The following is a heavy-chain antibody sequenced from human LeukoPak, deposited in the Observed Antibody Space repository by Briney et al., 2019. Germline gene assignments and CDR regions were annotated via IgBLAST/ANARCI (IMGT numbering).Heavy chain of an antibody. V-gene: IGHV4-59*01. CDR2: IYYSGST. CDR3: ARASGYGYYYMDV. D-gene: IGHD3-22*01. CDR1: GGSISSYY. Sequence: SETLSLTCTVSGGSISSYYWSWIRQPPGKGLEWIGYIYYSGSTNYNPSLKSRVTISVDTSKNQFSLKLSPVTAADTAVYYCARASGYGYYYMDVWGKGTTVTVSS. J-gene: IGHJ6*03.